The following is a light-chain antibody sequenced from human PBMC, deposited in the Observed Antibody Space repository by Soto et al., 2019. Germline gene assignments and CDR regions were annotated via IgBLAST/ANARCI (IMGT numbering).Light chain of an antibody. Sequence: QSALTQPRSVSGSPGQSVTISCTGTSSDVGSYNYVSWYQQYPGKAPKLMIFDVSQRPAGVPDRFSGSKSGNTASLTVSGLQAEDEADYYCSSYAGSSNVFGTGTKLTVL. CDR2: DVS. V-gene: IGLV2-11*01. CDR3: SSYAGSSNV. CDR1: SSDVGSYNY. J-gene: IGLJ1*01.